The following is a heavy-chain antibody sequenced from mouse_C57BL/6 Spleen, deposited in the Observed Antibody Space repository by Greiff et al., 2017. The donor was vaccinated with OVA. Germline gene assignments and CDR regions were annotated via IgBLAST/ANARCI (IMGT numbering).Heavy chain of an antibody. Sequence: VQLQQSGAELVRPGASVTLSCKASGYTFTDYEMHWVKQTPVNGLEWIGAIDPETGGTAYNQKFKGKAILTADKSSSTAFMELRSLTSEDSAVYYCTPLGCSCWYGDVWGKGTTVTVSS. CDR3: TPLGCSCWYGDV. D-gene: IGHD1-1*01. J-gene: IGHJ1*03. CDR1: GYTFTDYE. V-gene: IGHV1-15*01. CDR2: IDPETGGT.